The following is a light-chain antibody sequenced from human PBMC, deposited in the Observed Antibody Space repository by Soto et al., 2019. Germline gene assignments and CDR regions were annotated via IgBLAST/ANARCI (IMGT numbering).Light chain of an antibody. CDR3: QQYNNWPPWT. Sequence: EIVLTQSPGTLSLSAGERATLSCRTSQSVSNNYLAWYQQQPGQAPRLLIYGATTRATGIPATFSGSGSATEFTLPISSLQSEDFAVYYCQQYNNWPPWTFGQGTKVDIK. CDR1: QSVSNN. CDR2: GAT. J-gene: IGKJ1*01. V-gene: IGKV3-15*01.